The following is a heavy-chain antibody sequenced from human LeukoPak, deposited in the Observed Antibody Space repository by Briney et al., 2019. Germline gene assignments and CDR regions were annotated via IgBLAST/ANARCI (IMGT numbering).Heavy chain of an antibody. J-gene: IGHJ4*02. CDR2: ISYDGSNK. Sequence: GGSLRLSCAASGFTFSSYAMHWVRQAPGKGLEWVAVISYDGSNKYYADSVKGRFTISRDNSKNTLYLQMNSLRAEDTAVYYCARVAQDFLSSHWHWGQGTLVTVSS. D-gene: IGHD6-19*01. CDR1: GFTFSSYA. V-gene: IGHV3-30-3*01. CDR3: ARVAQDFLSSHWH.